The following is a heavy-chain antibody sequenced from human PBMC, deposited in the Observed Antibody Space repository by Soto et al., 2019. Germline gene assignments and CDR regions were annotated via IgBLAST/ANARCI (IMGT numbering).Heavy chain of an antibody. J-gene: IGHJ6*02. CDR1: GFTVSSNY. CDR2: IYSGGST. Sequence: GGSLRLSCAASGFTVSSNYMSWVRQAPGKGLEWVSVIYSGGSTYYADSVKGRFTISRDNSKNTLYLQMNSLRAEDTAVYYCAREKSSGSYYPYYYYGMDVWGQGTTVTVSS. V-gene: IGHV3-53*01. D-gene: IGHD3-10*01. CDR3: AREKSSGSYYPYYYYGMDV.